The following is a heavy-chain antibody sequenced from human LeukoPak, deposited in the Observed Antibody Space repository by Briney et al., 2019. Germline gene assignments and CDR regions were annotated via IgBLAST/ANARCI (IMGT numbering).Heavy chain of an antibody. CDR2: IRSNSKYI. D-gene: IGHD2-15*01. J-gene: IGHJ4*02. CDR3: ARARGKVAATFDY. Sequence: GGSLRLSCVVSGFTFSRYSMTWVRQAPGKGLEWVSSIRSNSKYIYYADSVKGRFTFSRDNAKNSLYLQMNSLRVEDTALYHCARARGKVAATFDYWGQGTLVTVSS. V-gene: IGHV3-21*04. CDR1: GFTFSRYS.